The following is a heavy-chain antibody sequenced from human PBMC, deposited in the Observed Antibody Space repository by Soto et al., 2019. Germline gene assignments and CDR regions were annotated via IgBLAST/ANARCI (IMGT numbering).Heavy chain of an antibody. D-gene: IGHD5-12*01. CDR1: GYTFTSYY. Sequence: ASVKVSCKASGYTFTSYYMHWVRQAPGQGLEWMGIINPSGGSTNYAQKFQGRVTITADESTSTAYMELSSLRSEDTAVYYCASDDIGSPYYYGMDVWGQGTTVTVSS. J-gene: IGHJ6*02. V-gene: IGHV1-46*01. CDR2: INPSGGST. CDR3: ASDDIGSPYYYGMDV.